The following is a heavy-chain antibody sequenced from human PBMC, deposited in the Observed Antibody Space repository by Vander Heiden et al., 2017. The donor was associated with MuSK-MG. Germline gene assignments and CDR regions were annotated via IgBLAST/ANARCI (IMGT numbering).Heavy chain of an antibody. CDR3: TSDVGTGFWSGYAYYMDV. Sequence: EVQLVESGGELVNPGGSLRLSCAASGFSFSIHTMNWIRRAPGKGLEWVSSISSGNTHIYYADSVKGRFTISRDNTKNFLYLQMNSLEAEDTGLYFCTSDVGTGFWSGYAYYMDVWGRGTSVTVSS. CDR1: GFSFSIHT. D-gene: IGHD3-3*01. CDR2: ISSGNTHI. V-gene: IGHV3-21*01. J-gene: IGHJ6*03.